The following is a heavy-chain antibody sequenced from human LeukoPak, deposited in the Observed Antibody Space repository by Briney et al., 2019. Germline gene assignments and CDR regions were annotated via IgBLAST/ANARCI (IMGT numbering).Heavy chain of an antibody. Sequence: GGSLRLSCAASGFTFSSYAMSWVRQAPGKGLEWVSAISGSGGSTYYADSVKGRFTISRDNAKNSLYLQMNSLRAEDTAVYYCARLNSVAGTSGWFDPWGQGTLVTVSS. CDR1: GFTFSSYA. CDR2: ISGSGGST. CDR3: ARLNSVAGTSGWFDP. J-gene: IGHJ5*02. D-gene: IGHD6-19*01. V-gene: IGHV3-23*01.